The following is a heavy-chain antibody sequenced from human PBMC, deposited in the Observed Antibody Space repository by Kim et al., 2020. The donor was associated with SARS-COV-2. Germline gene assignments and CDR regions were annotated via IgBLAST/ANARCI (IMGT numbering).Heavy chain of an antibody. CDR1: GGSISSYY. V-gene: IGHV4-4*07. CDR3: ARDHRGQWLAHYYYYGMDV. CDR2: IYTSGST. Sequence: SETLSLTCTVSGGSISSYYWSWIRQPAGNGLEWIGRIYTSGSTNYNPSLKSRVTMSVDTSKNQFSLKLSSVTAADTAVYYCARDHRGQWLAHYYYYGMDVWGQGTTVTVSS. J-gene: IGHJ6*02. D-gene: IGHD6-19*01.